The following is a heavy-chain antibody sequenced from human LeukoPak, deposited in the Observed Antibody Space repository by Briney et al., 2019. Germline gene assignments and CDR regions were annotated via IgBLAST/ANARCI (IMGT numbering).Heavy chain of an antibody. J-gene: IGHJ6*02. CDR1: GFTFSSYA. V-gene: IGHV3-23*01. CDR3: AKDYYDSSGYYGMDV. D-gene: IGHD3-22*01. Sequence: PGGSLRLSCAASGFTFSSYAMSWVRQAPGKGLEWVSAISGSGGSTYYADSVKGRFTISRDNSKNTLYLQMNSLRAEDTAVYYCAKDYYDSSGYYGMDVWGQGTTVTVSS. CDR2: ISGSGGST.